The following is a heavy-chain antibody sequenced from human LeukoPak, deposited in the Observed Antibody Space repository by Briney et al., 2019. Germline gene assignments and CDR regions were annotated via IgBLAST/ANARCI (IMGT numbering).Heavy chain of an antibody. D-gene: IGHD6-13*01. Sequence: SETLSLTCTVSGGSISSYYWSWIRQPPGKGLEWIGYIYYSGSTNYNPSLKSRVTISVDTSKNQFSLKLSSVTAADTAVYYCARAMYSSSWYWFDPWGQGTLVTVSS. CDR1: GGSISSYY. J-gene: IGHJ5*02. V-gene: IGHV4-59*08. CDR3: ARAMYSSSWYWFDP. CDR2: IYYSGST.